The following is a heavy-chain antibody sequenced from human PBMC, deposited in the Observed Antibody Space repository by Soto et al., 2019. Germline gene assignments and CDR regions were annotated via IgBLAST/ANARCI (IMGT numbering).Heavy chain of an antibody. J-gene: IGHJ4*02. Sequence: GGSLRLSCAASGFTFSSYGMHWVRQAPGKGLEWVAVISYDGSNKYYADSVKGRFTISRDNSKNTLYLQMNSLRAEDTAVYYCAKDWSLPPGQATIIDYWGQGTLVTVSS. CDR1: GFTFSSYG. D-gene: IGHD5-12*01. CDR3: AKDWSLPPGQATIIDY. V-gene: IGHV3-30*18. CDR2: ISYDGSNK.